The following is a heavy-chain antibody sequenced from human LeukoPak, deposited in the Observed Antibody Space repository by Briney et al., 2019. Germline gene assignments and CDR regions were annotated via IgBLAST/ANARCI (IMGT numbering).Heavy chain of an antibody. D-gene: IGHD3-3*02. Sequence: SETLSLTCTVSGDSISSYYWSWIRQPPGKGLEWLGYIYYSGSTIYNPSLKSRVTMSLDTSKNQFSLKLRSVTAADTAVYYCARGVISTDAFDVWGQGTMVTVSS. J-gene: IGHJ3*01. V-gene: IGHV4-59*01. CDR3: ARGVISTDAFDV. CDR1: GDSISSYY. CDR2: IYYSGST.